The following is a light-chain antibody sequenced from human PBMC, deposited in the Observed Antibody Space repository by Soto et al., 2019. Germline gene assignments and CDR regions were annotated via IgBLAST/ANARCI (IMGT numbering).Light chain of an antibody. V-gene: IGLV2-14*01. CDR2: EVS. J-gene: IGLJ2*01. CDR1: SSDVGGYNY. CDR3: SSYTSSSTVV. Sequence: QSARTQPASVSGSPGQSITISCTGTSSDVGGYNYVPWYQQHPGKAPKLMIYEVSNRPSGVSNRFSGSKSGNTASLTISGLQAEDEADYYCSSYTSSSTVVFGGGTKLTVL.